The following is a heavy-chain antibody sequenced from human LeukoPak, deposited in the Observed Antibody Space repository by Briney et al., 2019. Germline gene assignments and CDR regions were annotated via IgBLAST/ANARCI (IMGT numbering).Heavy chain of an antibody. V-gene: IGHV3-74*01. Sequence: PGGSLRLSCAASGFTFSSYWMHWVRQAPGKGLVWDSRITTDGSGTSYADSGKGRFTISRDNAKNTLYLQMNSLRAEDRAVYYCARDPVRGIIAYWGQGTLVTVSS. CDR2: ITTDGSGT. CDR1: GFTFSSYW. CDR3: ARDPVRGIIAY. D-gene: IGHD3-10*01. J-gene: IGHJ4*01.